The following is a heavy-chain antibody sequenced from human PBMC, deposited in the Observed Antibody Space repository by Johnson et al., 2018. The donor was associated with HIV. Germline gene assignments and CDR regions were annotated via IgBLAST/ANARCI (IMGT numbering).Heavy chain of an antibody. D-gene: IGHD1-26*01. CDR2: INSDGSST. Sequence: VLLVESGGGWVQPGRSLRLSCIDSGFNFGDYAMSWVRQAPGKGLVWVSRINSDGSSTSYADSVKGRFTISSDNANNSLYLQMDSLRAEDTAVYYCARRQVGAPLDMAVDIWGQGTMVTVSS. J-gene: IGHJ3*02. CDR3: ARRQVGAPLDMAVDI. V-gene: IGHV3-74*02. CDR1: GFNFGDYA.